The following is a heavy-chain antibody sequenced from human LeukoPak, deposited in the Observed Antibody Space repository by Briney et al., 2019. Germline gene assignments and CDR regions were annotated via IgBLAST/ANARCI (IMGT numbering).Heavy chain of an antibody. CDR1: GFTFSNYA. CDR3: AKDSEDGHNWAPFDY. Sequence: GGSLRLSCAASGFTFSNYAMHWVRQAPGKGLEWVAFIRHDGSDIYYADSVKGRFTISRDNSKNTLYFQMNSLIYEDTAVYYCAKDSEDGHNWAPFDYWGQGTLVTVSS. V-gene: IGHV3-30*02. CDR2: IRHDGSDI. D-gene: IGHD5-24*01. J-gene: IGHJ4*02.